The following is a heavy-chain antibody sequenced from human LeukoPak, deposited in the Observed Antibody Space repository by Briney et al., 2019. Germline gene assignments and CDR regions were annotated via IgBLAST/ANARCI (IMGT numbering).Heavy chain of an antibody. Sequence: GGSLRLSCAASGFTFSSYAMSWVRQAPGKGLEWVSAISGSGGSTYYADSVKGRFTISRDNSKNTLYLQMNSLRAEDTAVCYCANGAITFGGVIVVSDYWGQGTLVTVSS. CDR3: ANGAITFGGVIVVSDY. D-gene: IGHD3-16*02. CDR1: GFTFSSYA. CDR2: ISGSGGST. V-gene: IGHV3-23*01. J-gene: IGHJ4*02.